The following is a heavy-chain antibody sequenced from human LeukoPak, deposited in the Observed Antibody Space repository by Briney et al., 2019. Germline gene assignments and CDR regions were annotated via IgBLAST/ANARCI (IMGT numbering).Heavy chain of an antibody. CDR1: GYTFTGYY. CDR3: ARTHYDSSGYSGGAFDI. V-gene: IGHV1-2*02. CDR2: INPNSGGT. D-gene: IGHD3-22*01. J-gene: IGHJ3*02. Sequence: ASVKVSCKASGYTFTGYYMHWVRQAPGQGLEWMGWINPNSGGTNYAQKFQGRVTMTRDTSISTAYMELRSLRSDDTAVYYCARTHYDSSGYSGGAFDIWGQGTMVTVSS.